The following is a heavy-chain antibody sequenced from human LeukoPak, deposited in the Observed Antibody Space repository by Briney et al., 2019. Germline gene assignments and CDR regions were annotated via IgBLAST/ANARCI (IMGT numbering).Heavy chain of an antibody. J-gene: IGHJ4*02. D-gene: IGHD3-9*01. CDR2: IFNSGDAS. CDR1: GFTFSNYA. Sequence: GGSLRLSCVASGFTFSNYAMNWVRQAPGKGLEWLSSIFNSGDASYYADSVKGRFTISRDNSKNTLFLQMNSLRPEDTAVYYCAKDLILTGYYHDYWGQGTLVTVSS. V-gene: IGHV3-23*01. CDR3: AKDLILTGYYHDY.